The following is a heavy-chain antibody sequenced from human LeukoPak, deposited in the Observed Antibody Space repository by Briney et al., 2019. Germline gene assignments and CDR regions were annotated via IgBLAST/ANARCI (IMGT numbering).Heavy chain of an antibody. CDR1: GFSFSTYS. Sequence: GGSLRLSCAASGFSFSTYSMNWVRQAPGKGLEWVSSISSTPRSSYIFYAESVKGRFTISRDNTKNSLFLQMDSLIAEDTAVYYCARAWSRVDPFDIWGQGTMVTVSS. D-gene: IGHD2-8*02. J-gene: IGHJ3*02. CDR2: ISSTPRSSYI. CDR3: ARAWSRVDPFDI. V-gene: IGHV3-21*01.